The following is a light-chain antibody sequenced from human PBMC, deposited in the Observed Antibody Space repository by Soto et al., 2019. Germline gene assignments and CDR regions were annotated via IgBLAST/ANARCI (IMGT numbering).Light chain of an antibody. CDR1: SSDVGNYKF. CDR3: CSSAGTFTWV. J-gene: IGLJ3*02. Sequence: QSVLTQPASVSGSPGQSITLSCTGSSSDVGNYKFVSWYQQQPDKAPKLMIYEGNKRPSGVSDRFSGSQSGNTASLTISGLQAEDEADYYCCSSAGTFTWVFGGGTKLTVL. V-gene: IGLV2-23*01. CDR2: EGN.